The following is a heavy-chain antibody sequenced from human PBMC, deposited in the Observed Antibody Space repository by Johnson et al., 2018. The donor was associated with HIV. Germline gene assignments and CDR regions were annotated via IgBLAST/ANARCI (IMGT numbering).Heavy chain of an antibody. V-gene: IGHV3-33*06. CDR1: GFIFSTYG. D-gene: IGHD6-13*01. CDR2: MWYDGSNK. J-gene: IGHJ3*02. Sequence: QMQLVESGGGVVRPGRSLRLSCAASGFIFSTYGMHWVRQAPGKGLESVAVMWYDGSNKYYADSVKGRFTISRDNSKNPLYLQMNSLRAEDTAVYYGAKCFWGSSLIDVFDMWGQGTMVTVSS. CDR3: AKCFWGSSLIDVFDM.